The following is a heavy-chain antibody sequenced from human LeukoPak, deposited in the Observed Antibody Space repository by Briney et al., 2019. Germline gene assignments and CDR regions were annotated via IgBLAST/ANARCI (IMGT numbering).Heavy chain of an antibody. Sequence: SETLSLTCAVSGDSISSSNWWSWVRQPPGKGLEWIEEIYHSGSTNYNPSLKSRVTISVDKSKNQFSLKLTSVTAADTAVYYCARVFSGSTGVDYWGQGTLVTVSS. V-gene: IGHV4-4*02. D-gene: IGHD3-10*01. CDR3: ARVFSGSTGVDY. J-gene: IGHJ4*02. CDR1: GDSISSSNW. CDR2: IYHSGST.